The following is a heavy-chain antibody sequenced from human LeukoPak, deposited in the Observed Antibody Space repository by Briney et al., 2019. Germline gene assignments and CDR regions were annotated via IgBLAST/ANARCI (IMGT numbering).Heavy chain of an antibody. CDR3: TREGGGYNNRGFDY. V-gene: IGHV3-7*01. CDR2: IKQDGSEK. Sequence: GGSLRLSCAASGFTLSSYWMSWVRQAPGKGLEWVANIKQDGSEKYYVDSVKGRFTISRDNAKNSLYLQMNSLRAEDTAVYYCTREGGGYNNRGFDYWGQGTLVTVSS. J-gene: IGHJ4*02. CDR1: GFTLSSYW. D-gene: IGHD5-24*01.